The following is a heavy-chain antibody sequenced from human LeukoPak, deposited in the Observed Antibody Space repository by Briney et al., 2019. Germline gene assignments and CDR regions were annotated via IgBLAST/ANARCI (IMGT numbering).Heavy chain of an antibody. V-gene: IGHV4-61*02. J-gene: IGHJ4*02. Sequence: SETPSLTCTVSGGSISSGSYYWSWIRQPAGKGLEWIGRIYTSGSTNYNPSLKSRVTISVDTSKNQFSLKLSSVTAADTAVYYCARANWALSFDYWGQGTLVTVSS. D-gene: IGHD1-1*01. CDR2: IYTSGST. CDR1: GGSISSGSYY. CDR3: ARANWALSFDY.